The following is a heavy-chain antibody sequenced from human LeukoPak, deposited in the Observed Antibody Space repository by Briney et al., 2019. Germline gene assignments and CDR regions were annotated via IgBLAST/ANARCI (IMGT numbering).Heavy chain of an antibody. CDR2: ISTSGGTI. CDR3: AKSRSPGFDY. D-gene: IGHD1-14*01. CDR1: AFTFSDYY. J-gene: IGHJ4*02. V-gene: IGHV3-11*01. Sequence: PGGSLRLSCAASAFTFSDYYMSWIRQAPGKGLEWVSYISTSGGTIYYADSVKGRFTISRDNAKNTLYLQMNSLRAEDTAVYYCAKSRSPGFDYWGQGTLVTVSS.